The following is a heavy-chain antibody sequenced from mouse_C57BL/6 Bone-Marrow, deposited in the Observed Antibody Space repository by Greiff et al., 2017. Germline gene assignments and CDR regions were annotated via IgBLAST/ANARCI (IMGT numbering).Heavy chain of an antibody. Sequence: QVQLKESGAELVRPGTSVKMSCKASGYTFTNYWIGWAKQRPGHGLEWIGDIYPGGGYTNYNEKFKGKATLTADKSSSTAYMQFSSLTSEDSAIYYCARGGGLLGAMDYWGQGTSVTVSS. J-gene: IGHJ4*01. CDR1: GYTFTNYW. CDR3: ARGGGLLGAMDY. CDR2: IYPGGGYT. D-gene: IGHD2-3*01. V-gene: IGHV1-63*01.